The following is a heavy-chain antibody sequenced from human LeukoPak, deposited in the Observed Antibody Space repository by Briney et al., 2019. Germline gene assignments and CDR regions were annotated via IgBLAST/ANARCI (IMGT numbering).Heavy chain of an antibody. CDR3: VRNWDY. CDR1: GDFITNRY. D-gene: IGHD1-1*01. Sequence: PSETLSLTCSVSGDFITNRYWGWVRQSAGKGLEWIGRISTRGNTNYNPSLKSRVTMSVDTSNKHFSLKLTSVTAADTAVYYCVRNWDYWGQGTLVTVSS. V-gene: IGHV4-4*07. J-gene: IGHJ4*02. CDR2: ISTRGNT.